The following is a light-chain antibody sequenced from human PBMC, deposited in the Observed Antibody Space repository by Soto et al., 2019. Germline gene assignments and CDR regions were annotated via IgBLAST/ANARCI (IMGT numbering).Light chain of an antibody. J-gene: IGLJ3*02. CDR2: GDT. CDR1: SSNIGAGYD. V-gene: IGLV1-40*01. CDR3: QSFDSSLSGWV. Sequence: QSVLTQPPSVSGAPGQRVTISCTWSSSNIGAGYDVHWYQQLPGTAPKLLVSGDTNRPSGVPDRFSGSKSGTSASLAITGLRAEDEADYSCQSFDSSLSGWVFGGGTKLTVL.